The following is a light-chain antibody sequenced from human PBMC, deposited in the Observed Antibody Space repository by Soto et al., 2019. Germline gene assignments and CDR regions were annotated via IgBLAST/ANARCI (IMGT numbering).Light chain of an antibody. V-gene: IGKV1-5*01. J-gene: IGKJ4*01. CDR3: QQYSTFALT. CDR1: QSISSW. Sequence: IQLTRSPSGLSASVGDRVSITGQASQSISSWLAWYQQKPGKAPKLLIFDASTLQSGVPSRFSGSGSGTEFTFSITSLQPEDFATYYCQQYSTFALTFGGGTKVDIK. CDR2: DAS.